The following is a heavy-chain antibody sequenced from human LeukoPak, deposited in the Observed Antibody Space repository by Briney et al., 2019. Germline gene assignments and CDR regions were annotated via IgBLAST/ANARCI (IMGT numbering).Heavy chain of an antibody. CDR3: ARTPYDFWSASYSYYFDY. Sequence: SGGSLRLSCAASGFTFSRNGMTWVRQAPGKGLEWVSYISSSSSTIYYADSVKGRFTISRDNAKNSLFLQMNSLRAEDTAVYYCARTPYDFWSASYSYYFDYWGQGTLVTVSS. CDR2: ISSSSSTI. D-gene: IGHD3-3*01. V-gene: IGHV3-48*01. CDR1: GFTFSRNG. J-gene: IGHJ4*02.